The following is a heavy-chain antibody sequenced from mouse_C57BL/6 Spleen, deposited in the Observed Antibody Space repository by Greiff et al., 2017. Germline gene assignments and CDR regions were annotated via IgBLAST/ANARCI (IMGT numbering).Heavy chain of an antibody. V-gene: IGHV1-66*01. CDR3: ARRMGSSWYFDV. CDR1: GYSFTSYY. CDR2: IYPGSGNT. Sequence: QVQLKESGPELVKPGASVKISCKASGYSFTSYYIHWVKQRPGQGLEWIGWIYPGSGNTKYNEKFKGKATLTADTASSTAYMQLSSLTSEDSAVYYCARRMGSSWYFDVWGTGTTVTVSS. D-gene: IGHD1-1*01. J-gene: IGHJ1*03.